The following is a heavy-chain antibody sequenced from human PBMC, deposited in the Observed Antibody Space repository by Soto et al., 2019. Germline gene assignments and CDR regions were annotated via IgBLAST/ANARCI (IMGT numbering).Heavy chain of an antibody. V-gene: IGHV1-18*01. D-gene: IGHD2-8*01. CDR3: AKNGQPPYYYYGLDV. J-gene: IGHJ6*02. Sequence: ASVKVSCKASGYTFTRYGISWVRQAPGQGLEWMGWISGYNGDANYAQSFQGRVSMAIDTSTTTAYMELRTLTPDDTAVYYCAKNGQPPYYYYGLDVWGQGTTVTVSS. CDR2: ISGYNGDA. CDR1: GYTFTRYG.